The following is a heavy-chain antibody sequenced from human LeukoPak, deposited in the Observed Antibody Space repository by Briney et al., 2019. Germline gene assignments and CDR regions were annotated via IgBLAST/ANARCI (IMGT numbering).Heavy chain of an antibody. CDR2: ISGSGDNS. D-gene: IGHD4/OR15-4a*01. J-gene: IGHJ4*02. Sequence: PGASLRLSCAASGFTFSSYAMGWVRLAPGKGLEWVSLISGSGDNSYYADSVKGRFTISRDNSKNTLYLQMSSLRAEDTALYYCAKCLGDGTNYYFAHCGQGTLVTVSS. V-gene: IGHV3-23*01. CDR1: GFTFSSYA. CDR3: AKCLGDGTNYYFAH.